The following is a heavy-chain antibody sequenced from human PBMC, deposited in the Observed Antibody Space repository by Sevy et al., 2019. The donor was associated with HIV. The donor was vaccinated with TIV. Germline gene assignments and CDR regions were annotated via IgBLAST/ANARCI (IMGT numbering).Heavy chain of an antibody. D-gene: IGHD3-22*01. V-gene: IGHV3-23*01. CDR2: ISGSGGDT. Sequence: GGSLRLSCAASGFTFSTYAMSWVLQAPGKGLEWVSVISGSGGDTYYAESVKGRFTISRDNSKNTLYLQMNSLRAEDTSVYYCAKDAYYYDGSGYSMSQWYYGMDVWGQGTTVTVSS. CDR3: AKDAYYYDGSGYSMSQWYYGMDV. CDR1: GFTFSTYA. J-gene: IGHJ6*02.